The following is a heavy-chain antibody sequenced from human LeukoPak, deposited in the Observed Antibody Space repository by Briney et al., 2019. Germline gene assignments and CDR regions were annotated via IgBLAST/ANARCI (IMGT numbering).Heavy chain of an antibody. V-gene: IGHV1-69*05. J-gene: IGHJ4*02. Sequence: SVKVSCRASGGTSSSYAISWVRQAPGQGLEWMGGIIPIFGTANYAQKFQGRVTITTDESTSTAYMELSSLRSEDTAVYYCARVYYDSSGPFFDYWGQGTLVTVSS. CDR3: ARVYYDSSGPFFDY. D-gene: IGHD3-22*01. CDR2: IIPIFGTA. CDR1: GGTSSSYA.